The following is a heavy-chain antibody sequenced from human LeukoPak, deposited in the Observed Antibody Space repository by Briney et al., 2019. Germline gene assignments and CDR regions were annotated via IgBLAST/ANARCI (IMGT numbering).Heavy chain of an antibody. CDR3: ATGSRRTYCSSTSCSVNWFDP. Sequence: SQTLSLTCTVSGGSISSGGHSWSWIRQPPGKGLEWIGEINHSGSTNYNPSLKSRVTISVDTSKNQFSLKLSSVTAADTAVYYCATGSRRTYCSSTSCSVNWFDPWGQGTLVTVSS. D-gene: IGHD2-2*01. CDR1: GGSISSGGHS. J-gene: IGHJ5*02. CDR2: INHSGST. V-gene: IGHV4-30-2*01.